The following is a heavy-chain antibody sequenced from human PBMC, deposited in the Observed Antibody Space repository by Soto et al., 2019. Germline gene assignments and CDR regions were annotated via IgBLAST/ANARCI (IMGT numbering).Heavy chain of an antibody. V-gene: IGHV3-23*01. J-gene: IGHJ3*02. CDR3: AEDWTSI. CDR1: GFTFSSYS. D-gene: IGHD3-3*01. CDR2: ISNSGGST. Sequence: EVQLLESGGGLVQPGGSLRISCAASGFTFSSYSMTWLRQAPGKGLEWVSTISNSGGSTYYIDSVKGRFTISRDNSKKTLYLQMNSLRAEDTAVYFGAEDWTSIWGQGTMVTVSS.